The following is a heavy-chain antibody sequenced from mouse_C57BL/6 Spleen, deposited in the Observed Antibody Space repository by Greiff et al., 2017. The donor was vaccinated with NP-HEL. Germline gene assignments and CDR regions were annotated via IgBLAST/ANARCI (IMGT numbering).Heavy chain of an antibody. CDR1: GFTFSSYA. Sequence: EVQLQQSGGGLVKPGGSLKLSCAASGFTFSSYAMSWVRQTPEKRLEWVATISDGGSYTYYPDNVKGRFTISRDNAKNNLYLQMSHLKSEDTAMYYCARRGGTAYFDVWGTGTTVTVSS. CDR2: ISDGGSYT. CDR3: ARRGGTAYFDV. V-gene: IGHV5-4*01. D-gene: IGHD4-1*01. J-gene: IGHJ1*03.